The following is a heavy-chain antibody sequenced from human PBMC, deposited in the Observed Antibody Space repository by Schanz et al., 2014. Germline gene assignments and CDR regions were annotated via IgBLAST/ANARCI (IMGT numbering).Heavy chain of an antibody. CDR2: ISGSGGST. D-gene: IGHD2-2*01. J-gene: IGHJ4*02. V-gene: IGHV3-23*04. CDR1: GFTFSRYW. CDR3: AKDGGCSSTNCHDFVVPELPFES. Sequence: AELVESGGGVVQPGGSLRLCCVASGFTFSRYWMTWVRQAPGKGLEWVAGISGSGGSTDYADSLRGRFYISRDNSKNTLYLQMSSLRGDDTAVYYCAKDGGCSSTNCHDFVVPELPFESWGQGTLVTVSS.